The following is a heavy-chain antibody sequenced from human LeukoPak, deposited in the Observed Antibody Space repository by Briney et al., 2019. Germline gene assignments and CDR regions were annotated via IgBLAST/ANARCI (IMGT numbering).Heavy chain of an antibody. CDR1: GYTFTSYY. Sequence: SCKASGYTFTSYYMHWVRQAPGKGLEWVAFIRYDGTNKYYADSVKGRFTISRDNAKNSLYLQMNSLRAEDTAVYYCAGQSRLGYCSGGSCYSQPFDPWGQGTLVTVSS. J-gene: IGHJ5*02. CDR3: AGQSRLGYCSGGSCYSQPFDP. CDR2: IRYDGTNK. D-gene: IGHD2-15*01. V-gene: IGHV3-30*02.